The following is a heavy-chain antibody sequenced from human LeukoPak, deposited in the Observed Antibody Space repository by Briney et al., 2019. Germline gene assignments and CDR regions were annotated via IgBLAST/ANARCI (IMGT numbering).Heavy chain of an antibody. CDR2: IHYSGST. CDR1: GGSISSGVYL. Sequence: SQTLSLTCTVSGGSISSGVYLWRWTRQHPGKVLEWIVYIHYSGSTYHNPSLKSRVNIAVDTSKNQFSLELNSATAADKGVYYCASYGDYYYGMDVWGQGTTVTVSS. V-gene: IGHV4-31*03. D-gene: IGHD4-17*01. CDR3: ASYGDYYYGMDV. J-gene: IGHJ6*02.